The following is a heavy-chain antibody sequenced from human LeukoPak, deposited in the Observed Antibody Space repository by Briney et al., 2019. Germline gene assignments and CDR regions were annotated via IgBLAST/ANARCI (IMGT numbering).Heavy chain of an antibody. Sequence: SQTLSLTCTVSGGSISSGGYYWSWIRQHPGKGLEWIGYIYYSGSTYYNPSLKSRVTISVDTSKNQFSLKLSSVTAADTAAYYCARGLTIFGVVTPRTYYFDYWGQGTLVTVSS. CDR1: GGSISSGGYY. V-gene: IGHV4-31*03. J-gene: IGHJ4*02. D-gene: IGHD3-3*01. CDR2: IYYSGST. CDR3: ARGLTIFGVVTPRTYYFDY.